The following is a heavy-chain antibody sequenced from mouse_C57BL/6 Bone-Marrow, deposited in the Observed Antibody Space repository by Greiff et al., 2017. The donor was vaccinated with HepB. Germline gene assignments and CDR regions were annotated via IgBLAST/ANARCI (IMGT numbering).Heavy chain of an antibody. CDR3: AGYGNYTY. D-gene: IGHD2-1*01. CDR1: GYTFTDYY. V-gene: IGHV1-26*01. J-gene: IGHJ2*01. CDR2: INPNNGGT. Sequence: EVQLQQSGPELVKPGASVKISCKASGYTFTDYYMNWVKQSHGKSLEWIGDINPNNGGTSYNQKFKGKATLTVDKSSSTAYMELRSLTSEDSAVYYCAGYGNYTYWGQGTTLTVSS.